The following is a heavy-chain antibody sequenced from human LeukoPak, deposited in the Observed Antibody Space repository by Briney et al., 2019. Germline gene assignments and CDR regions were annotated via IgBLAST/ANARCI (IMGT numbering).Heavy chain of an antibody. D-gene: IGHD3-10*01. CDR2: IRYDGSNK. CDR1: GFSFSSYG. Sequence: GGSLRLSCAASGFSFSSYGMYWVRQAPGKGLEWVAFIRYDGSNKYYADSVKGRFTISRDNSKNTLYLQMNSLRAEDTAVYYCAKTLNMVRGVTTDYWGQGTLVTVSS. CDR3: AKTLNMVRGVTTDY. V-gene: IGHV3-30*02. J-gene: IGHJ4*02.